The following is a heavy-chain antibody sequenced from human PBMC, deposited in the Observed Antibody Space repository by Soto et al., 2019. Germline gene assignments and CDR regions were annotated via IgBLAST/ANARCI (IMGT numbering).Heavy chain of an antibody. J-gene: IGHJ4*02. CDR2: ISIGGGTM. Sequence: GGSLRLSCEASGFTFSSYEMIWVRQAPGKGLEWVSYISIGGGTMYYADSVKGRFTISSDNSKNTLYLQMNGLRADDTAVYYCAKEYSTSFDYWGQGTPVTVSS. CDR1: GFTFSSYE. CDR3: AKEYSTSFDY. V-gene: IGHV3-48*03. D-gene: IGHD6-6*01.